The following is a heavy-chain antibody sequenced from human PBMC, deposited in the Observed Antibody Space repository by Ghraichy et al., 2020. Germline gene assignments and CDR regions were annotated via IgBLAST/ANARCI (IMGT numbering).Heavy chain of an antibody. CDR1: GDSVSSNRAA. Sequence: SQTLSLTCAISGDSVSSNRAAWNWIRQSPRRGLEWLGRTYYRSQWYNDYAVSVKSRITINPDTSKNQFSLQLKSVTPEDMAVYYCASDGQSSGWTFDYWGQGTLVTVSS. CDR2: TYYRSQWYN. V-gene: IGHV6-1*01. D-gene: IGHD6-19*01. J-gene: IGHJ4*02. CDR3: ASDGQSSGWTFDY.